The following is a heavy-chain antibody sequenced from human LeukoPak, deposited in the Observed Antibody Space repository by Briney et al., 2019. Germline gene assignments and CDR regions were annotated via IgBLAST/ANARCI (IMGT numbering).Heavy chain of an antibody. CDR2: ISAYNGNT. V-gene: IGHV1-18*01. CDR1: GYTFTSYG. CDR3: ARAHKTHYYDSSGYYIN. J-gene: IGHJ4*02. Sequence: ASVKVSCKASGYTFTSYGISWVRQAPGQGLEWMGWISAYNGNTNYAQKLQGRVTMTTDTSTSTAHMELRSLRSDDTAVYYCARAHKTHYYDSSGYYINWGQGTLVTVSS. D-gene: IGHD3-22*01.